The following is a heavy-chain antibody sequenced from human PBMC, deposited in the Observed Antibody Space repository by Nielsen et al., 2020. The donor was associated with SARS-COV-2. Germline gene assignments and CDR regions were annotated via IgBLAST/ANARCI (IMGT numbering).Heavy chain of an antibody. Sequence: SETLSLTCAVYGGSFSGYYWSWIRQPPGKGLEWIGEINHSGSTNYNPSLKSRVTISVDTSKNQFSLKLSSVTAADTAVYYCASLRRRGYKGAFDIWGQGTMVTVSS. CDR3: ASLRRRGYKGAFDI. V-gene: IGHV4-34*01. D-gene: IGHD3-10*01. CDR2: INHSGST. J-gene: IGHJ3*02. CDR1: GGSFSGYY.